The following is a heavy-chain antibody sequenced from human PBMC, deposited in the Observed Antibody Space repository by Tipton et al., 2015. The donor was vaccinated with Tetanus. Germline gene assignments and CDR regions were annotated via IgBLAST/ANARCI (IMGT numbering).Heavy chain of an antibody. CDR3: AREADCSGGSCFSGVFDN. Sequence: SLRLSCAASGFIFSSYGIHWVRQAPGKGLEWVAVSWYDGTDKYYADSVKGRFTISRDNSKNTLYLRMNSLRAEDTAVYYCAREADCSGGSCFSGVFDNWGQGTQVTVSS. CDR2: SWYDGTDK. D-gene: IGHD2-15*01. CDR1: GFIFSSYG. J-gene: IGHJ4*02. V-gene: IGHV3-33*01.